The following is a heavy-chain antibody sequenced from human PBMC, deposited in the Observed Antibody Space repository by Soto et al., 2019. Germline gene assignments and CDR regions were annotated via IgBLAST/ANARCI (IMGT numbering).Heavy chain of an antibody. V-gene: IGHV3-23*01. D-gene: IGHD3-10*01. Sequence: GGSLRLSCAASGFTFSSYAMSWVRQAPGKGLEWVSAISGSGGSTYYADSVKGRFTISRDNSKNTLYLQMNSLRAEDTAVYYCAKEANGSGSYYIRFERTDAFDIWGQGTMVTVSS. J-gene: IGHJ3*02. CDR3: AKEANGSGSYYIRFERTDAFDI. CDR1: GFTFSSYA. CDR2: ISGSGGST.